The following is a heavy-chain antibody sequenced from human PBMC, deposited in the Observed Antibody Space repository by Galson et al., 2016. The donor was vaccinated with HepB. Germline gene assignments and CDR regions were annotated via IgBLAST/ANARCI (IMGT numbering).Heavy chain of an antibody. CDR1: GFTFSSYA. V-gene: IGHV3-23*01. CDR3: AKGGYSDSRFPYYFDY. J-gene: IGHJ4*02. CDR2: VSGSGDNT. D-gene: IGHD3-22*01. Sequence: SLRLSCAASGFTFSSYAMSWVRLAPGKGLEWVSTVSGSGDNTYYADSAKGRFAISRDNSKNTLYLQVNSLRADDTAVFYCAKGGYSDSRFPYYFDYWGQGTLVTVSS.